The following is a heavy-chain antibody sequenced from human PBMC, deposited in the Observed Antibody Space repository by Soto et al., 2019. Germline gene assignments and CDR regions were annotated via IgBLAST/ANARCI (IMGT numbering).Heavy chain of an antibody. J-gene: IGHJ2*01. V-gene: IGHV3-23*01. CDR1: GFTFISYA. CDR2: ISGGGDAT. Sequence: EVQLLESGGDLVQPGGSLRLSCAASGFTFISYAMNWVRQAPGKGLQWVSAISGGGDATVYADSVKGRFTISRDNSRNTVTMEMNSMGADDTDVYYCASKVPGSTTRPDYWYFDLWGRCTLVTVSS. CDR3: ASKVPGSTTRPDYWYFDL. D-gene: IGHD3-10*01.